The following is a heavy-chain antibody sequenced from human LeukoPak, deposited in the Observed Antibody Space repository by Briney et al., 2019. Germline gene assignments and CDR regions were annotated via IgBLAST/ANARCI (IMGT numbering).Heavy chain of an antibody. CDR3: AKDTHYGPADY. CDR2: ISGSGGST. D-gene: IGHD3-16*01. J-gene: IGHJ4*02. V-gene: IGHV3-23*01. Sequence: PGGSLRLSCAASGFTFSSYAMSWVRQAPGKGLEWVSAISGSGGSTYYADSVKGRLTISRDNSNTTLYLQMNSLRAEDTAVYYCAKDTHYGPADYWGQGTLVTVSS. CDR1: GFTFSSYA.